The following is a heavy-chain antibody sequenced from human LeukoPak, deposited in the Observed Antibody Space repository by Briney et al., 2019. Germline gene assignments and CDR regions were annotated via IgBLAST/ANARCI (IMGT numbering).Heavy chain of an antibody. D-gene: IGHD5-12*01. CDR3: AREDGSSGYDDF. V-gene: IGHV4-38-2*02. J-gene: IGHJ4*02. CDR2: INHLGSA. Sequence: SETLSLTCSVSGYSITSTSFWAWIRQTPGKGLEWIGSINHLGSAYYNPSLESRVTISVDTSKNHFSLNLKSVTAADTAVYYCAREDGSSGYDDFWGQGTLVIVST. CDR1: GYSITSTSF.